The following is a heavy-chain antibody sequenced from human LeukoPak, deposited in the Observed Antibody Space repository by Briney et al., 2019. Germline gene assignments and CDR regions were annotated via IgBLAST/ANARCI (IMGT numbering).Heavy chain of an antibody. CDR3: ARFRGRITIFGVERDNWFDP. J-gene: IGHJ5*02. CDR1: GYSISSGYY. D-gene: IGHD3-3*01. Sequence: SSETLSLTCTVSGYSISSGYYWGWIRQPPGKGLEWIGSIYHSGTTYYNPSLKSRVTISVDTSKNQFSLKLSSVTAADTAVYYCARFRGRITIFGVERDNWFDPWGQGTLVTVSS. CDR2: IYHSGTT. V-gene: IGHV4-38-2*02.